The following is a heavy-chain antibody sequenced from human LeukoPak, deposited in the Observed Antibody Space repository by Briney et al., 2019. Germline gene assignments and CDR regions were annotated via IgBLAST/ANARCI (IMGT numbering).Heavy chain of an antibody. J-gene: IGHJ5*02. D-gene: IGHD3-9*01. Sequence: GGSLRLSCAASGFTFSSYEMSWVRQAPGKGLEWVSYISSSGSTIYYADSVKGRFTISRDNAKNSLYLQMNSLRAEDTAVYYCARGGYDILTGYFEFDPWGQGTLVTVSS. CDR3: ARGGYDILTGYFEFDP. V-gene: IGHV3-48*03. CDR2: ISSSGSTI. CDR1: GFTFSSYE.